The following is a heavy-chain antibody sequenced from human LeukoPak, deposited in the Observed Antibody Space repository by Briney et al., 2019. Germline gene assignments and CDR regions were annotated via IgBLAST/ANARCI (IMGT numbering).Heavy chain of an antibody. CDR2: IYYSGSS. D-gene: IGHD2-2*01. CDR1: GGSISSGGYY. Sequence: SQTLSLTCTVSGGSISSGGYYWSWIRQHPGKGLEWIGYIYYSGSSYYNPSLKSRVTISVDTSKNQFSLKLSSVTAADTAVYYCAREGYCSSTSCYLRGFDPWGQGTLVTVSS. V-gene: IGHV4-31*03. J-gene: IGHJ5*02. CDR3: AREGYCSSTSCYLRGFDP.